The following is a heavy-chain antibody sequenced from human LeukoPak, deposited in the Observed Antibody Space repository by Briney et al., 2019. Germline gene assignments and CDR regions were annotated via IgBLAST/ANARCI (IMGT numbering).Heavy chain of an antibody. Sequence: GRTQRLFCSASGFTFSRYAMHWVRQAPGKALEYVSAISSNGGSTYYADSVKGRFTIYRHNSRNTLHLQMSSLRVEDTAVYYCVKDSSSGSYFDYWGQGTLVTVSS. J-gene: IGHJ4*02. CDR3: VKDSSSGSYFDY. CDR2: ISSNGGST. V-gene: IGHV3-64D*06. D-gene: IGHD3-10*01. CDR1: GFTFSRYA.